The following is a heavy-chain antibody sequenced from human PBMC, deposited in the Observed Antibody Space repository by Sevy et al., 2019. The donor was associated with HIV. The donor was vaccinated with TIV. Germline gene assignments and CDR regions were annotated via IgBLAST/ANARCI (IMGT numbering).Heavy chain of an antibody. CDR3: ARDSGNYYFNY. CDR2: RKQDGSQK. CDR1: AFTFSRYW. J-gene: IGHJ4*02. Sequence: GGSLRLSCAASAFTFSRYWMGWVRRAPGKGLEWVASRKQDGSQKDYVDSVKGRFTISRDNAKNSLYLQMNSLRAEDTAVYYCARDSGNYYFNYWGQGALVTVSS. D-gene: IGHD1-26*01. V-gene: IGHV3-7*01.